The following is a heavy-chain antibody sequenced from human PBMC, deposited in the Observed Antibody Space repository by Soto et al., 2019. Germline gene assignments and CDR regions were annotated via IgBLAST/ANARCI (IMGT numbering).Heavy chain of an antibody. CDR2: IIPIFGTA. CDR3: AGSKYYYGSGSYYPPYY. D-gene: IGHD3-10*01. CDR1: GGTFSSYA. Sequence: GASVKVSCKASGGTFSSYAISWVRQAPGQGLEWMGGIIPIFGTANYAQKFQGRVTITADESTSTAYMELSSLRSEDTAVYYCAGSKYYYGSGSYYPPYYWGQGTLVTVSS. V-gene: IGHV1-69*13. J-gene: IGHJ4*02.